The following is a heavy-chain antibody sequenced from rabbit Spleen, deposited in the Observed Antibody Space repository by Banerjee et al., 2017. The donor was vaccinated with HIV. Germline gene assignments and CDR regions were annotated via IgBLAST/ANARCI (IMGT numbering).Heavy chain of an antibody. CDR3: ARDGAGGSYFAL. V-gene: IGHV1S7*01. Sequence: QLVESGGGLVKPEGSLKLSCTASGFTLSSYYMNWVRQAPGKGLEWIGYIDPVFGITYYANWVNGRFSISRENAQNTAFLQMTSLTAADTATYFCARDGAGGSYFALWGQGTLVTVS. J-gene: IGHJ3*01. D-gene: IGHD8-1*01. CDR1: GFTLSSYY. CDR2: IDPVFGIT.